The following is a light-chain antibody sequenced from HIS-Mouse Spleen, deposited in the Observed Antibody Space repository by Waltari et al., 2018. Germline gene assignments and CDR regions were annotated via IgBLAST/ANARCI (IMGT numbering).Light chain of an antibody. CDR3: QSADSSGTYPV. J-gene: IGLJ2*01. Sequence: SYELTQPPSVSVSPGQTARITCSGDALPKQHAYWYQQKPGQAPVLVIYKASERPSGIPERFSGSSSGTTVTLTISGVQAEDEADYYCQSADSSGTYPVFGGGTKLTVL. V-gene: IGLV3-25*03. CDR2: KAS. CDR1: ALPKQH.